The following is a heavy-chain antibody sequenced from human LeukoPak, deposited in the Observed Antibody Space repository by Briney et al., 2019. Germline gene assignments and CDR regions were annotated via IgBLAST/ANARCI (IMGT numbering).Heavy chain of an antibody. CDR2: ISSSSSYI. J-gene: IGHJ3*02. Sequence: GGSLRLSCAASGFTFSSYSMNWVRQAPGKGLEWVSSISSSSSYIYYADSVKGRFTISRDNAKNSLYLQMNSLRAEDTAVCYCARGPPITIFGVAPPYAFDIWGRGTMVAVSS. D-gene: IGHD3-3*01. CDR3: ARGPPITIFGVAPPYAFDI. V-gene: IGHV3-21*01. CDR1: GFTFSSYS.